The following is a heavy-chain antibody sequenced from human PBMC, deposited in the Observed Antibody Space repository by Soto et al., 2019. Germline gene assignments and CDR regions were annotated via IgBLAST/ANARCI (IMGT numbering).Heavy chain of an antibody. CDR1: GYTFTSYG. CDR3: ARGERGLRFLEWLPTYFDY. V-gene: IGHV1-18*01. J-gene: IGHJ4*02. CDR2: ISAYNGNT. Sequence: VASVKVSCKASGYTFTSYGISWVRQAPGQGLEWMGWISAYNGNTNYAQKLQGRVTMTTDTSTSTAYMELSSLRSEDTAVYYCARGERGLRFLEWLPTYFDYWGQGTLVTVSS. D-gene: IGHD3-3*01.